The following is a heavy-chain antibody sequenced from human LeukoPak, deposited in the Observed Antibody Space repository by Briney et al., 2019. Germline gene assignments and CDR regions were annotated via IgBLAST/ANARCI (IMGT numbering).Heavy chain of an antibody. J-gene: IGHJ5*02. D-gene: IGHD2-21*01. CDR3: ARDLRSCSGGECYEYKWFDP. Sequence: GGSLTLSYGASGFTVNSNYMAWVRQAPGKGLEWVALIYSRGSTHYSDSVRGRFTISRHNSNNTLYLQMRSLRPDDTAVYYCARDLRSCSGGECYEYKWFDPWGQGTLVTVSS. CDR2: IYSRGST. CDR1: GFTVNSNY. V-gene: IGHV3-53*04.